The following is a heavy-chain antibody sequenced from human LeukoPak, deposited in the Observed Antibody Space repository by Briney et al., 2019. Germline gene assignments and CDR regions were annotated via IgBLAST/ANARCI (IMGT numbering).Heavy chain of an antibody. CDR1: GGSISSYY. Sequence: PSETLSLTCTVSGGSISSYYWSWIRQPPGKGLEWIGYIYYSGSTNYNPSLKSRVTISVDTSKNQFSLKLSSVTAADTAVYYCAXFXXSDYGGASFQHWGQGTLVTVSS. CDR3: AXFXXSDYGGASFQH. V-gene: IGHV4-59*08. J-gene: IGHJ1*01. D-gene: IGHD4-23*01. CDR2: IYYSGST.